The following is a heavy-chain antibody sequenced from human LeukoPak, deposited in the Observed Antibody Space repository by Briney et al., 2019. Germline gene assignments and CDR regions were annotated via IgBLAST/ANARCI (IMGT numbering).Heavy chain of an antibody. CDR2: ISSSSSYI. D-gene: IGHD3-10*01. Sequence: PGGSLRLSCAASGFTFSSYSMNWVRQAPGKGLEWVSSISSSSSYIYYADSVKGRFTISRDNAKNSLYLQMNSLRAEDTAVYYCARALWLGELLWNPGDYWGQGTLVTVSS. J-gene: IGHJ4*02. CDR3: ARALWLGELLWNPGDY. CDR1: GFTFSSYS. V-gene: IGHV3-21*01.